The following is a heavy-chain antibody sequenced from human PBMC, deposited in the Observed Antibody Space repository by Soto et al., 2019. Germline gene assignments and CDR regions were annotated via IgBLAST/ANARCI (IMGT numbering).Heavy chain of an antibody. CDR1: GGTFSSYA. Sequence: GASVKVSCKASGGTFSSYAISWVRQAPGQGLEWMGGIIPIFGTANYAQKFQGRVTITADESTSTAYMELSSLRSEDTAVYYCAREKWERLDRVGYYYGMDVWGQGTTVTVSS. J-gene: IGHJ6*02. CDR2: IIPIFGTA. V-gene: IGHV1-69*13. D-gene: IGHD1-26*01. CDR3: AREKWERLDRVGYYYGMDV.